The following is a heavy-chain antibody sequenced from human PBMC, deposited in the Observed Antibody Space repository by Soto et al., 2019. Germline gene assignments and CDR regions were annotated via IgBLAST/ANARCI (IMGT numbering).Heavy chain of an antibody. J-gene: IGHJ5*02. CDR2: ISSYSGST. V-gene: IGHV1-18*01. CDR1: GYTFTSND. CDR3: ARDSPYSYVSKWFAP. Sequence: ASVKVSCKASGYTFTSNDITWVRQAPGQGLEWMGWISSYSGSTKYAQNLQGRVTLTTDTSTSTAYMELSSLRSEDTAVYYCARDSPYSYVSKWFAPWVQGTLVTVSS. D-gene: IGHD5-18*01.